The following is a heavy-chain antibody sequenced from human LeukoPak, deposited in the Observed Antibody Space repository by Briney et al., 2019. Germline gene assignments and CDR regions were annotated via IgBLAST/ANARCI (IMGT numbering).Heavy chain of an antibody. V-gene: IGHV3-7*01. CDR3: ARDESSSGYCSGGSCYSITPGWFDP. J-gene: IGHJ5*02. CDR2: IKQDGSEK. D-gene: IGHD2-15*01. Sequence: GGSLRLSCAASGFTFSSDWMSWVRQAPGKGLEWVANIKQDGSEKYYVDSVKGRFTISRDNAKNSLYLQMNSLRAEDTAVYYCARDESSSGYCSGGSCYSITPGWFDPWGQGTLVTVSS. CDR1: GFTFSSDW.